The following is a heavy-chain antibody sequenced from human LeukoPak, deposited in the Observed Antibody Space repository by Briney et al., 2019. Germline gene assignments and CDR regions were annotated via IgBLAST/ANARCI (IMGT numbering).Heavy chain of an antibody. J-gene: IGHJ4*02. CDR1: GGSISSSSYY. CDR3: ARESRPHSSSWYYFDY. D-gene: IGHD6-13*01. V-gene: IGHV4-39*06. Sequence: SETLSLTCTVSGGSISSSSYYWGWIRQPPGKGLEWIGSIYYSGSTYYNPSLKSRVTITVDTSKNQFTLKLSAVTAADTAVYYCARESRPHSSSWYYFDYWGQGTLVTVSS. CDR2: IYYSGST.